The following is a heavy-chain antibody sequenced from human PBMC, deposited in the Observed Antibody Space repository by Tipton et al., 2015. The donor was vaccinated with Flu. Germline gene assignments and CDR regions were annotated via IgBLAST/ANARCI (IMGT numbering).Heavy chain of an antibody. V-gene: IGHV3-11*04. J-gene: IGHJ3*02. CDR1: GFTFSDYY. CDR3: AGRGRQWLVRDAFDI. CDR2: ISSSGSTI. D-gene: IGHD6-19*01. Sequence: SLRLSCAASGFTFSDYYMSWIRQAPGKGLEWVSYISSSGSTIYYADSVKGRFTISRDNAKNSLYLQMNSLRAEGTAVYYCAGRGRQWLVRDAFDIWGQGKMVTVSS.